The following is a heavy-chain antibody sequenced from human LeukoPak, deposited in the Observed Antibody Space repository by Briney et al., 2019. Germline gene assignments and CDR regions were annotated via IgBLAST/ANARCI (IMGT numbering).Heavy chain of an antibody. CDR2: INAGIGET. Sequence: ASVKVSCKASGYTFTSYSKYTIHWVRQAPGQRLDWMGWINAGIGETRYSQKFQGRVTFTGDTSANTVYMELNSLISEDTAVYYCARDSDTSDWAWVYWGQGTLVTVSS. D-gene: IGHD6-19*01. CDR1: GYTFTSYS. J-gene: IGHJ4*02. CDR3: ARDSDTSDWAWVY. V-gene: IGHV1-3*01.